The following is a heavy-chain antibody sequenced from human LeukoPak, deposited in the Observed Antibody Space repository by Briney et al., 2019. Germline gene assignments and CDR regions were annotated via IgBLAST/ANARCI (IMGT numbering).Heavy chain of an antibody. J-gene: IGHJ6*03. D-gene: IGHD4-17*01. CDR1: GGSISRYY. Sequence: SETLSLTCTVSGGSISRYYWSWIRQPPGKGLEWIGYIYNSGSSNHNPSLKTRVTMSLDTSKNQVSLKLRSVTAADTAVYYCARVLGFLSGDYTDYFYMDAWGKGTTVTVSS. CDR2: IYNSGSS. V-gene: IGHV4-59*01. CDR3: ARVLGFLSGDYTDYFYMDA.